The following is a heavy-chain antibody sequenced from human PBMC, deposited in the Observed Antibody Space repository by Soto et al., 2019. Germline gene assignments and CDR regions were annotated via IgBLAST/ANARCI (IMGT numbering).Heavy chain of an antibody. D-gene: IGHD3-3*01. V-gene: IGHV3-7*05. CDR2: IKQDGSEK. J-gene: IGHJ4*02. Sequence: EVQLVESGGGLVQPGGSLRLSCAASGFTFSSYWMSWVRQAPGKGLEWVANIKQDGSEKYYLDSVKGRFTISRDNAKNSLYLQMNSLRAEDTAVYYCARDQATRTYYDFWGGYYFDYWGQGTLVTVSS. CDR1: GFTFSSYW. CDR3: ARDQATRTYYDFWGGYYFDY.